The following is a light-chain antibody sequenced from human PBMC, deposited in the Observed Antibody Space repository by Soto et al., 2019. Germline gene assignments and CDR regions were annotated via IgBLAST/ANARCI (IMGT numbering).Light chain of an antibody. CDR2: EVS. J-gene: IGKJ2*03. CDR1: QSLLHTNGRNY. Sequence: IVMTQTPLSLSVTPGQPASISCKSSQSLLHTNGRNYLCWYVQKAGQPPQLLMYEVSNRFSGVPERFSGSGSGTDFTLKISRVEADDVGIYYCMQSIEVSGFGQGTKLEIK. CDR3: MQSIEVSG. V-gene: IGKV2D-29*01.